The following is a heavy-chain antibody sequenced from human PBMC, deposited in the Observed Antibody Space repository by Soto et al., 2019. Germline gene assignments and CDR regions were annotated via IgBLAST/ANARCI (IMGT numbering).Heavy chain of an antibody. CDR3: ARDESGYDILTGYYPTYYGMDV. V-gene: IGHV4-61*01. CDR1: GGSVSSGSYY. D-gene: IGHD3-9*01. J-gene: IGHJ6*02. CDR2: IYYSGST. Sequence: SETLSLTCTVSGGSVSSGSYYWSWIRQPPGKGLEWIGYIYYSGSTNYNPSLKSRVTISVDTSKNQFSLKLSSVTAADTAVYYCARDESGYDILTGYYPTYYGMDVWGQGTTVTVSS.